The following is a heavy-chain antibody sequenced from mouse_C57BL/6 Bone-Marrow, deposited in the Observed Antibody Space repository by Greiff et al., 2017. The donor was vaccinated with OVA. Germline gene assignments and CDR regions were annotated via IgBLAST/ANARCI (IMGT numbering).Heavy chain of an antibody. V-gene: IGHV1-54*01. Sequence: VMLQQSGAELVRPGTSVKVSCKASGYAFTNYLIEWVKQRPGQGLEWIGVINPGSGGTNYNEKFKGKATLTADKSSSTAYMQLSSLTSEDSAVYFCARNPFYYGGFAYWGQGTLVTVSA. D-gene: IGHD2-13*01. CDR3: ARNPFYYGGFAY. CDR2: INPGSGGT. CDR1: GYAFTNYL. J-gene: IGHJ3*01.